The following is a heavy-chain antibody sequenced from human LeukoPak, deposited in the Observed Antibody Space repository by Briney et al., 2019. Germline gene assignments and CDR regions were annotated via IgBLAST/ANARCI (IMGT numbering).Heavy chain of an antibody. CDR1: GLTFNIYS. Sequence: PGGSLRLSCVASGLTFNIYSMNWVRQAPGKGLEWVSYISSSSVDVYYADSVKGRFTISRDNAKNSLYLQMNTLRVEDTAVYYCGRGGRGDYWGQGTLVTVSS. V-gene: IGHV3-48*01. J-gene: IGHJ4*02. CDR2: ISSSSVDV. CDR3: GRGGRGDY.